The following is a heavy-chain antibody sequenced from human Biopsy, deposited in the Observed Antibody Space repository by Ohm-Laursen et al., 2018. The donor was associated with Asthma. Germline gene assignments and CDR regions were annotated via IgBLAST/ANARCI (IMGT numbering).Heavy chain of an antibody. V-gene: IGHV3-33*05. CDR3: ARGLDYSGRSGFDY. CDR1: GFTFSSYG. CDR2: MSYDGSIK. D-gene: IGHD3-10*01. Sequence: SLRLSRTASGFTFSSYGMGWVRQAPGKGLEWVALMSYDGSIKDYADSVKGRFTVSRDNSMNTLYLHMNSLRVEDTAVYYCARGLDYSGRSGFDYWGQGTLVTVSS. J-gene: IGHJ4*02.